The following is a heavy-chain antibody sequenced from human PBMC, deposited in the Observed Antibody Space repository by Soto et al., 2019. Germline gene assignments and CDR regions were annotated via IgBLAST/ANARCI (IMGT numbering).Heavy chain of an antibody. V-gene: IGHV4-61*01. CDR3: ATTAITRTTGY. CDR1: GGSVSSGSYY. CDR2: IYYSGST. Sequence: QVQLQESGPGLVKPSETLSLTCTVSGGSVSSGSYYWSWIRQPPGKGLEWIGYIYYSGSTNYNTTLKSRLKITLDPSKHKSTLKLSSVTAANKAVYYCATTAITRTTGYWSQVTVVNVST. D-gene: IGHD1-20*01. J-gene: IGHJ4*02.